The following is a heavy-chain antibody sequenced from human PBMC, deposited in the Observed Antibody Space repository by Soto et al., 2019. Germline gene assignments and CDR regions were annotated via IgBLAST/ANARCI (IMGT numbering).Heavy chain of an antibody. J-gene: IGHJ4*02. CDR1: GFTVSTKY. CDR2: IYSGGST. D-gene: IGHD3-16*01. V-gene: IGHV3-66*01. CDR3: ARDPWAADY. Sequence: EVQLVESGGGLVQPGGSLRLSCAASGFTVSTKYMSWVRQAPGKGLEWVSVIYSGGSTFYADSVRGRFTISRDNSKNTLNLQMNSLRAEDTAVDYCARDPWAADYWGQGTLVTVSS.